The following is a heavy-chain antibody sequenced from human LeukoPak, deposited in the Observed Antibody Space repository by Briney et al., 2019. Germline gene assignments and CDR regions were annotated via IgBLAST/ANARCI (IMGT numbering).Heavy chain of an antibody. J-gene: IGHJ4*02. D-gene: IGHD3-3*01. CDR1: GFTFRSYS. CDR2: ISSSSTYI. Sequence: GGSLRLSCAASGFTFRSYSMNWVRQAPGKGLEWVSSISSSSTYIYYADSVKGRFTISRDNAKNSLYLQMNSLRAEDTAVYYCARDGTRFLEWLLKYYFDYWGQGTLVTVSS. CDR3: ARDGTRFLEWLLKYYFDY. V-gene: IGHV3-21*01.